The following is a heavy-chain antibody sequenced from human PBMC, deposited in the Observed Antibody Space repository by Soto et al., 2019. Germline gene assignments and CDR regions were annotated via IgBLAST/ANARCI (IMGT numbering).Heavy chain of an antibody. V-gene: IGHV4-59*11. CDR2: IHYTGST. CDR3: ARGGWSLDY. D-gene: IGHD2-15*01. J-gene: IGHJ4*02. CDR1: GGSIISHY. Sequence: QVQLQESGPGLVKPSETLSLTCSVSGGSIISHYWSWIRQSPGKGLDWIGYIHYTGSTDYNPSLTSRLTISVDTSRNQFSLKLTSVTAADTAVYYCARGGWSLDYWGQGKLVTVSS.